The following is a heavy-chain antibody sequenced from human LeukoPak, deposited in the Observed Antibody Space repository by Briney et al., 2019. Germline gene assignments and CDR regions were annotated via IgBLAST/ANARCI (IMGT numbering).Heavy chain of an antibody. D-gene: IGHD3-16*01. V-gene: IGHV3-33*06. CDR2: IWYDGSNK. CDR3: AKDPHTTTYYDYVWGSPHPYYFDY. J-gene: IGHJ4*02. CDR1: GFTFSSYG. Sequence: GGSLRLSCAASGFTFSSYGMHWVRQAPGKGLEWVAVIWYDGSNKYYADSVKGRFTISRDNSKNTLYLQMNSLRAEDTAVYYCAKDPHTTTYYDYVWGSPHPYYFDYWGQGTLVTVSS.